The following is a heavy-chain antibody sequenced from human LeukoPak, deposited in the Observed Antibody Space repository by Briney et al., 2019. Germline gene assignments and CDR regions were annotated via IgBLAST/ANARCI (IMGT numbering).Heavy chain of an antibody. CDR3: AAISYSGTWPVGY. D-gene: IGHD6-25*01. CDR2: ISAGGDTT. V-gene: IGHV3-23*01. J-gene: IGHJ4*02. Sequence: AGGSLRLSCAASGFTFSGYAMSWVRQAPGEGLEWVSGISAGGDTTYTADSVRGRFTISRDNSNNTLYLQMNTLTAEDTAVYYCAAISYSGTWPVGYWGQGILVTVTA. CDR1: GFTFSGYA.